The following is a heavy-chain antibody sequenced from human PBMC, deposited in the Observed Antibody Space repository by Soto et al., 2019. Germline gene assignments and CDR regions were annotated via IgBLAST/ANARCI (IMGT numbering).Heavy chain of an antibody. V-gene: IGHV1-69*08. CDR3: ARDYGGNFDY. J-gene: IGHJ4*02. CDR1: VGTFSSYT. CDR2: MIPILGIA. Sequence: QVQLVQSGAEVKKPGSSVKVSCKASVGTFSSYTISWVRQAPGQGLEWMGRMIPILGIANYAQKFQGRVTITADKSTSTAYMELSSLRSEDTAVYYCARDYGGNFDYWGQGTMVTVSS. D-gene: IGHD4-17*01.